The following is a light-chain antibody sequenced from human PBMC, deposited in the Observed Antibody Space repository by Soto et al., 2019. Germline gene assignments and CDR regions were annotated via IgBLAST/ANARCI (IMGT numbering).Light chain of an antibody. CDR1: SSDVGGYNY. CDR3: SSHAGSDSPLV. Sequence: QSALTQPPSASGSPGQSVTISCTGTSSDVGGYNYVSWYQQHPGKAPKVMIYDVNKRPSGVPDRFSGSKSGNTASLTVSGLQPDHQSDYYCSSHAGSDSPLVFGTGTKLTVL. V-gene: IGLV2-8*01. CDR2: DVN. J-gene: IGLJ1*01.